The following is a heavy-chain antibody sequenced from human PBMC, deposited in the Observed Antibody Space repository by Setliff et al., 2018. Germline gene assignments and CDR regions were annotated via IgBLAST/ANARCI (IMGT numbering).Heavy chain of an antibody. CDR2: FRPSGKT. D-gene: IGHD4-17*01. V-gene: IGHV4-38-2*02. Sequence: SETLSLTCAVSGSAISSGHYWGWIRQPPGKGLEWIGSFRPSGKTYYNPPLKSRVTISVDTSKKYFSLKLTSVTAADTAVYYCARDAGDGYGVDAYAGGGFDIWGQGTVVTVSS. J-gene: IGHJ3*02. CDR3: ARDAGDGYGVDAYAGGGFDI. CDR1: GSAISSGHY.